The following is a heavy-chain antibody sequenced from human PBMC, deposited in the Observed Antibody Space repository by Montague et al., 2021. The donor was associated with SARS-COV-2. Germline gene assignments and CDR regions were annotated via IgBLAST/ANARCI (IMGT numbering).Heavy chain of an antibody. CDR1: GGTMNSYF. CDR3: ARGLFYSSQRKGHFEH. D-gene: IGHD2-21*01. CDR2: IFCSGST. V-gene: IGHV4-59*12. Sequence: SETLSLTCTVSGGTMNSYFWSWIRQPPGKGLEWIGYIFCSGSTNXXPSLESRVTISVDTSNYQLSLKVKSLTAADTAKYFCARGLFYSSQRKGHFEHWGLGTLATVSS. J-gene: IGHJ4*02.